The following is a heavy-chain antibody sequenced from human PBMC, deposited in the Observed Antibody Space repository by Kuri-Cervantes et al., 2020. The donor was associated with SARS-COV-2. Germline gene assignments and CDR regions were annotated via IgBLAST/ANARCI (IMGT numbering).Heavy chain of an antibody. Sequence: GGSLRLSCAASGFTFDDYAMHWVRQAPGKGLEWVSGISWNSGSIGYADSVKGRFTISRDNAKNSLYLQMNSLRAEDMALYYCARTATGVWYFDLWGRGTLVTVSS. J-gene: IGHJ2*01. D-gene: IGHD7-27*01. V-gene: IGHV3-9*03. CDR1: GFTFDDYA. CDR3: ARTATGVWYFDL. CDR2: ISWNSGSI.